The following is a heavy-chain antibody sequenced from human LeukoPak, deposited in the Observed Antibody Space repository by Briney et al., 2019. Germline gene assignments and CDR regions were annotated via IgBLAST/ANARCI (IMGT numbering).Heavy chain of an antibody. CDR1: GFTFSSYD. CDR3: ARVRGYSSSWYAFDY. J-gene: IGHJ4*02. Sequence: PGGSLRLSCAASGFTFSSYDMLWVRQATGKGLEWVSAIGTAGDTYYPGSVKGRFTISRENAKNSLYLQMNSLRAGDTAVYYCARVRGYSSSWYAFDYWGQGTLVTVSS. CDR2: IGTAGDT. D-gene: IGHD6-13*01. V-gene: IGHV3-13*01.